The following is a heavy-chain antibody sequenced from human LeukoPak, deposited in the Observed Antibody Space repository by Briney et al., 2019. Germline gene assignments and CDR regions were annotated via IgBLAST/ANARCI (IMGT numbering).Heavy chain of an antibody. V-gene: IGHV3-7*03. CDR2: IKHDGSEK. D-gene: IGHD4-17*01. J-gene: IGHJ4*02. Sequence: GGSLRLSCAASGFTFSSYGMHWVRQAPGKGLEWVANIKHDGSEKYYVDSVKGRFTISRDNSENSLYLQMNSLRVDDTAVYYCARGRTVTTTKYYYFDYWGRGALVTVSS. CDR1: GFTFSSYG. CDR3: ARGRTVTTTKYYYFDY.